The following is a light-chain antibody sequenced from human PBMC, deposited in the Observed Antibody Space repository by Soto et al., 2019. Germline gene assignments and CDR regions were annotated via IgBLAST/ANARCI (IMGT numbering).Light chain of an antibody. Sequence: DIQMTQSPSSLSASVGDRVTVTCRASQGISTYLNWYQQKPGKAPKLLIYAASSLQSGVPSRFSGSGSGTEFTLTISSLQPEDFETYYSLQHRHYPLTFGGGTKVDIK. CDR1: QGISTY. V-gene: IGKV1-17*01. CDR3: LQHRHYPLT. CDR2: AAS. J-gene: IGKJ4*01.